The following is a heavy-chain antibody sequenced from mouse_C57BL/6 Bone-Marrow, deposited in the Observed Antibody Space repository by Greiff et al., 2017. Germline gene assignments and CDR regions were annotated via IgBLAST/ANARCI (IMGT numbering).Heavy chain of an antibody. J-gene: IGHJ4*01. Sequence: VQLQQPEAELVRPGSSVKLSCKASGYTFTSYWMDWVKQRPGQGLEWIGNIYPSDSETHYNQKFKDKATLTVDKSSSTAYMQLSSLTSEDSAVYYCARSLLRYHYYAMDYWGQGTSVTVSS. D-gene: IGHD1-1*01. CDR1: GYTFTSYW. CDR3: ARSLLRYHYYAMDY. V-gene: IGHV1-61*01. CDR2: IYPSDSET.